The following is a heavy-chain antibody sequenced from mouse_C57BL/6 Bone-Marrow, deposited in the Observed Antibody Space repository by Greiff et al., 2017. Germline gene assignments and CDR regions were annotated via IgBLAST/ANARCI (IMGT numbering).Heavy chain of an antibody. CDR1: GFTFSSYT. D-gene: IGHD1-1*01. CDR3: SRQVTTVLATKYFDV. Sequence: EVKLMESGGGLVKPGGSLKLSCAASGFTFSSYTMSWVRQTPEKRLQWVAAISGGGGNTSSPASVQGRFTISRDNDKNILYLQMGSLRSEYTALYYCSRQVTTVLATKYFDVWGTGTTVTVSS. V-gene: IGHV5-9*01. CDR2: ISGGGGNT. J-gene: IGHJ1*03.